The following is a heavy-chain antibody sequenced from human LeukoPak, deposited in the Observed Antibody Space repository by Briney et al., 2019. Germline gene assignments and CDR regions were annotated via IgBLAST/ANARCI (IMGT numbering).Heavy chain of an antibody. Sequence: PGGSLRLSCAASGFTFSSYAMSWVRQAPGKGLEWVSAISGSGGSTYYADSVKGRFTISRDNAKNSLYLQMNSLRAEDTAVYYCARDYGIVVVTTGYFDYWGQGTLVTVSS. CDR1: GFTFSSYA. CDR2: ISGSGGST. V-gene: IGHV3-23*01. CDR3: ARDYGIVVVTTGYFDY. D-gene: IGHD3-22*01. J-gene: IGHJ4*02.